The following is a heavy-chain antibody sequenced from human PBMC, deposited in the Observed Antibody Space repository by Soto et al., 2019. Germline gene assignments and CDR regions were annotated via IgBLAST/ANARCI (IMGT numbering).Heavy chain of an antibody. CDR2: TSYDGSNN. V-gene: IGHV3-33*05. D-gene: IGHD3-16*01. Sequence: ESGGGVVQPGTSLRLSCVGSGFTFRSYVIHWVRQAPGKGLEWVALTSYDGSNNFYGDSVKGRFTISRDNSRNTVELQMDSLRLEDKALYYCARWGTTGGLDVWGQGTLVSVSS. CDR1: GFTFRSYV. J-gene: IGHJ4*02. CDR3: ARWGTTGGLDV.